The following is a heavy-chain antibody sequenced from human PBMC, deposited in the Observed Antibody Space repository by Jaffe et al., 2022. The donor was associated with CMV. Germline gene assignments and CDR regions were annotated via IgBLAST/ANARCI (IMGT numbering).Heavy chain of an antibody. CDR3: ARHSGYSPFDY. Sequence: QLQLQESGPGLVRPSETLSLTCTVSGGSINTGSYYWGWVRQPPGEGLEWIATIYYSGNTYYNPSLKSRVTMSVDTSKNQFSLRLSSVTAADTAVYYCARHSGYSPFDYWGQGTLVTVSS. D-gene: IGHD4-4*01. V-gene: IGHV4-39*01. J-gene: IGHJ4*02. CDR1: GGSINTGSYY. CDR2: IYYSGNT.